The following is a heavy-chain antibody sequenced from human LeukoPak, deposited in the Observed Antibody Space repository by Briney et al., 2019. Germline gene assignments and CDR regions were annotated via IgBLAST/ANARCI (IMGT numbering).Heavy chain of an antibody. D-gene: IGHD4-17*01. CDR2: IYYSGST. J-gene: IGHJ3*02. Sequence: SETLSLTCTVSGGSISSSRKYWGWIRQPPGKGLEWIGSIYYSGSTYYNPSLKSRVTISVDSSKNQFSLKLSSVTAADTAVYYCARLFGDYETPAFDIWGQGTMVTVSS. CDR3: ARLFGDYETPAFDI. V-gene: IGHV4-39*01. CDR1: GGSISSSRKY.